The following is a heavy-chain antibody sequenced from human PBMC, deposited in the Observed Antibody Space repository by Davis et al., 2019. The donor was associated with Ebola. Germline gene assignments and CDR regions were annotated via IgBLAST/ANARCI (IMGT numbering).Heavy chain of an antibody. CDR2: IYYSGST. CDR1: GGSISSSSYY. V-gene: IGHV4-39*01. CDR3: ARENSGLDY. D-gene: IGHD3-10*01. Sequence: MPSETLSLTCTVSGGSISSSSYYWGWIRQPPGKGLEWFGSIYYSGSTYYNPSLKSRVTIPVDTSKNQFSLKLSSVTAADTAVYYWARENSGLDYWGQGTLVTVSS. J-gene: IGHJ4*02.